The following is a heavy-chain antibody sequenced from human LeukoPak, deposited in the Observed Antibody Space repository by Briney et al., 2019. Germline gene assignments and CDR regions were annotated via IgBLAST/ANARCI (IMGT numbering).Heavy chain of an antibody. CDR1: GDSVSSNSAT. J-gene: IGHJ4*02. CDR2: TYYRSKWYN. D-gene: IGHD3-22*01. Sequence: SQTLSLTCAIPGDSVSSNSATWNWIRQSPSRGLEWLGRTYYRSKWYNDYALSVKGRITFNPDTSKNQFSLQLNSVTPEDTAVYYCARVLGGNSGYYSFDYWGQGTLVTVSS. V-gene: IGHV6-1*01. CDR3: ARVLGGNSGYYSFDY.